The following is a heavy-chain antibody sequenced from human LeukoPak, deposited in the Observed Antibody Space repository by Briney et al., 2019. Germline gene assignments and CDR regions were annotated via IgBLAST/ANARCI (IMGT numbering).Heavy chain of an antibody. CDR2: IYSGGST. CDR1: GFTVSSKY. V-gene: IGHV3-53*01. D-gene: IGHD3-9*01. Sequence: GGTLRLSCAVSGFTVSSKYMSWASQAPGKGLEWVSVIYSGGSTYYADAVKGRFTISRDNSKNTLYLQMNSLRAEDTAVYYCARVSRRLVPPNYYYYYMDVWGKGTTVTISS. CDR3: ARVSRRLVPPNYYYYYMDV. J-gene: IGHJ6*03.